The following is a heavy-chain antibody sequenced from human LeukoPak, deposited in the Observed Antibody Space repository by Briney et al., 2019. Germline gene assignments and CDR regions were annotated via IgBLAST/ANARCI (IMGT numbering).Heavy chain of an antibody. CDR2: INSYGNST. D-gene: IGHD3-9*01. J-gene: IGHJ4*02. V-gene: IGHV3-74*01. Sequence: GALRLSCAASGFTFSTYWMHWVRQAPGKGLVWVSRINSYGNSTNYADSVKGRFTISRDNAKNSLYLQMNSLRAEDTAVYYCARRNEILTGYYSYYFDYWGQGTLVTVSS. CDR1: GFTFSTYW. CDR3: ARRNEILTGYYSYYFDY.